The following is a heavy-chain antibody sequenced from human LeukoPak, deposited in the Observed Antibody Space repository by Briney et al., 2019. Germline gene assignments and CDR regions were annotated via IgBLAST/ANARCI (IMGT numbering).Heavy chain of an antibody. J-gene: IGHJ6*02. Sequence: SVKVACKASGGTFRTYAISWVRQAPGQGLEWMGRITPIFGSPEYSQKFQGRVTISADASSTTVHMEVRSLTSEDTAVYYCARVLGGTRPYYALDVWGQGTTVTVSS. CDR3: ARVLGGTRPYYALDV. V-gene: IGHV1-69*13. D-gene: IGHD1-26*01. CDR1: GGTFRTYA. CDR2: ITPIFGSP.